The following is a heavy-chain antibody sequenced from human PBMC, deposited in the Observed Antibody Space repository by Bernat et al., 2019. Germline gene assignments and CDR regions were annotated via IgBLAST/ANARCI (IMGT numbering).Heavy chain of an antibody. J-gene: IGHJ3*02. CDR3: ARGSMVWGVVRDAFDI. V-gene: IGHV3-74*01. CDR2: INGDGSTT. Sequence: EVQLVESGGGLVQPGGSLRLSCAASGFSFSNHWIHWVRQAPGKGLVWVSRINGDGSTTSYADSVKGRFTISRDNAKNTLYLLMNSLRAEDTAVYYCARGSMVWGVVRDAFDIWGQGTIVTVSS. CDR1: GFSFSNHW. D-gene: IGHD2-21*01.